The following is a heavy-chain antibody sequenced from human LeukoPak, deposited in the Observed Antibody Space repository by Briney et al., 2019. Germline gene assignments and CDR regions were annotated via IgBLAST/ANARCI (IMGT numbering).Heavy chain of an antibody. CDR1: GFTFSSYG. CDR2: ISSSAGNT. V-gene: IGHV3-23*01. CDR3: AKVRAPLWGKDY. D-gene: IGHD3-16*01. Sequence: PGGSLRLSCAASGFTFSSYGMSWVRQAPGKGLEWVSTISSSAGNTYYADSVKGRFTISRDNSKNTLYLLMNSLRAEDTAVYYCAKVRAPLWGKDYWGQGTLVTVSA. J-gene: IGHJ4*02.